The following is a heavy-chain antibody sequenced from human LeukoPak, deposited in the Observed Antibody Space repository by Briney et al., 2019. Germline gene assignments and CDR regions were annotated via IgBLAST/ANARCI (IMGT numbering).Heavy chain of an antibody. Sequence: GGSLRLSCVASGFTLSSYAMNWVRQAPGKGLEWVSGISGSGGSTNYTDSVKGRFTISRDSSKNTLFLQMNSLGAEDTAVYYCARDPRSRTNCYLFDYWGQGSLVTVSS. V-gene: IGHV3-23*01. CDR3: ARDPRSRTNCYLFDY. D-gene: IGHD2-2*01. CDR2: ISGSGGST. CDR1: GFTLSSYA. J-gene: IGHJ4*02.